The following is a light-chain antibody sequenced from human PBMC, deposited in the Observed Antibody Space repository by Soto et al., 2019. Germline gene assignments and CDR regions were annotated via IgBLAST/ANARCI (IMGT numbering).Light chain of an antibody. CDR2: GAS. Sequence: ETVMTQSPATLSVSPGERATLSCRASQSVYSSLAWYQQKPGQAPRLLIYGASNRATGIPARFSGSGSGTDFTLTISSLEPEDFAVYYCQQRSNWPLTFGGGTKVDIK. V-gene: IGKV3-11*01. J-gene: IGKJ4*01. CDR3: QQRSNWPLT. CDR1: QSVYSS.